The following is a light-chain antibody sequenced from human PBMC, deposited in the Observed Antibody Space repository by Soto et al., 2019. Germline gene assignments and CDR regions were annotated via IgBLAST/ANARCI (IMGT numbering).Light chain of an antibody. Sequence: EIVLTQSPATLSLSPGETATLSFSASQSISRYLAWYQQTPGQAPRLLIYDASIRATGIPARFRGGGSETDFTLTISSLAPEDFAIYYCQQRGTWPRVNCGGGTKVDIK. CDR3: QQRGTWPRVN. V-gene: IGKV3-11*01. CDR2: DAS. J-gene: IGKJ4*01. CDR1: QSISRY.